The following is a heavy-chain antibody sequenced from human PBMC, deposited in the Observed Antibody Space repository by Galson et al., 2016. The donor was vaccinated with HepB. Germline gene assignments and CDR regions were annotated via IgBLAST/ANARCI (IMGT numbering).Heavy chain of an antibody. CDR3: VREGVGYVGMDV. J-gene: IGHJ6*02. D-gene: IGHD3-16*01. Sequence: SLRLSCAASGFIFSSYGIHWVRQAPGKGLEWVAFIWYDGSKDYYAQSVKGRFTISRDNSKNTLYLQMSTLRAEDTGVDYCVREGVGYVGMDVWGQGNTGPVSS. V-gene: IGHV3-33*01. CDR2: IWYDGSKD. CDR1: GFIFSSYG.